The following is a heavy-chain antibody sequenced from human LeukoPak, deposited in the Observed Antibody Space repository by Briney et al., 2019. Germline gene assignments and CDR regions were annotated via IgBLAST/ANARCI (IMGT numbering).Heavy chain of an antibody. CDR2: ISGSGGST. V-gene: IGHV3-23*01. CDR1: GFTFSSYA. CDR3: AKESVVAVAGTLDYYYGMDV. D-gene: IGHD6-19*01. J-gene: IGHJ6*02. Sequence: GGSLRLSCAASGFTFSSYAMSWVRQAPGKGLEWVSAISGSGGSTYYADSVKGRFTISRDNSKSTLYLQMNSLRAEDTAVYYCAKESVVAVAGTLDYYYGMDVWGQGTTVTVSS.